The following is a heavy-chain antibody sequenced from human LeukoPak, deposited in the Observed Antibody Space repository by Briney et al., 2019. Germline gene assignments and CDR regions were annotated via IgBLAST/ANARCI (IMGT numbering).Heavy chain of an antibody. J-gene: IGHJ1*01. CDR1: GFTFSSYA. V-gene: IGHV3-53*01. CDR2: IYSGGST. D-gene: IGHD1-26*01. CDR3: ARDTIVGAFQH. Sequence: QPGGSLRLSCAASGFTFSSYAMSWVRQAPGKGLEWVSVIYSGGSTYYADSVKGRFTISRDNSKNTLYLQMNSLRAEDTAVYYCARDTIVGAFQHWGQGTLVTVSS.